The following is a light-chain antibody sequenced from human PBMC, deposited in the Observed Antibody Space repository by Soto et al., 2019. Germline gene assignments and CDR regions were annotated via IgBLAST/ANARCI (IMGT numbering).Light chain of an antibody. V-gene: IGKV1D-16*01. Sequence: DIQMTQCRSSLSASVGDRVTITCRASQAIGIWLAWFQQKPEKAPKSLIYAASTLQSGVPSRFSGSRSGTDFTLTISNLQPEDFAAYYCQQYNSYPPTFGQGTKLEIK. J-gene: IGKJ2*01. CDR3: QQYNSYPPT. CDR1: QAIGIW. CDR2: AAS.